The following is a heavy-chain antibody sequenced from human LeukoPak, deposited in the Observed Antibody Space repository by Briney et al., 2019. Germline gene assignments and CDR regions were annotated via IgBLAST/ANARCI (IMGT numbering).Heavy chain of an antibody. CDR3: ARALMITFGGVIAGDWFDP. Sequence: GASVKVSCKASGYTFTSYDINWVRQATGRGLEWMGWMNPNSGNTGYAQKFQGRVTMTRNTSISTAYMELSSLRSEDTAVYYCARALMITFGGVIAGDWFDPWGQGTLVTVSS. CDR2: MNPNSGNT. V-gene: IGHV1-8*01. D-gene: IGHD3-16*02. J-gene: IGHJ5*02. CDR1: GYTFTSYD.